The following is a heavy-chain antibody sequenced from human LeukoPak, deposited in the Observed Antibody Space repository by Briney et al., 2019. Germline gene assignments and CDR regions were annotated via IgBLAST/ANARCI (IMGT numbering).Heavy chain of an antibody. D-gene: IGHD6-13*01. V-gene: IGHV4-59*01. CDR1: GGSISGYY. Sequence: SETLSLTCTVSGGSISGYYWSWIRQPPGKGLEWIGYIYYSGSTTYNPSLKSRVTISVDTSKNQFSLKLSSVTAADTAVYYCARGCSAGTPHSWFDPWGQGTLVTVSS. CDR3: ARGCSAGTPHSWFDP. CDR2: IYYSGST. J-gene: IGHJ5*02.